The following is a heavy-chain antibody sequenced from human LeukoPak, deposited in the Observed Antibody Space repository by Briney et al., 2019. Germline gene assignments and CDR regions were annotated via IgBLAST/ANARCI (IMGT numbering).Heavy chain of an antibody. D-gene: IGHD2-21*02. J-gene: IGHJ4*02. CDR2: IYYSGST. CDR1: GGSISSYY. Sequence: SETLSLTCTVSGGSISSYYWSWIRQPPGKGLEWIGYIYYSGSTNYNPSLKSRVTISVDTSKNQFSLKLSSVTAADTAVYYCARRVCGGDCYFDYWGKGTLVTVSS. CDR3: ARRVCGGDCYFDY. V-gene: IGHV4-59*08.